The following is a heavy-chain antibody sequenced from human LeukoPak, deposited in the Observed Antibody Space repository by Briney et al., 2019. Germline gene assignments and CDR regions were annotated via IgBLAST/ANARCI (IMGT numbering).Heavy chain of an antibody. J-gene: IGHJ4*02. CDR3: TTLQGGTYYYDSSSVSVYYFDY. D-gene: IGHD3-22*01. CDR1: GFTFSNAW. V-gene: IGHV3-15*01. CDR2: IKSKTDGGTT. Sequence: GGSLRLSCAASGFTFSNAWMSWVRQAPGKGLEWVGRIKSKTDGGTTDYAAPVKGRFTISRDDSKNALYLQMNSLRTEDTAVYYCTTLQGGTYYYDSSSVSVYYFDYWGQGTLVTVSS.